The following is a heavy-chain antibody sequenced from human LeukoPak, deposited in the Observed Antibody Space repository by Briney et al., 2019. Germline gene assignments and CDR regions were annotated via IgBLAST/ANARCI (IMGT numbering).Heavy chain of an antibody. Sequence: ASVKVSCKASGGTFSSYAISWVRQAPGQGLEWMGRIIPILGIANYAQKFQGRVTITADKSTSTAYMELSSLRSEDTAVYYCANHFACGRTSCPPFDSWGQGTLVTVSS. CDR3: ANHFACGRTSCPPFDS. CDR2: IIPILGIA. J-gene: IGHJ4*02. CDR1: GGTFSSYA. V-gene: IGHV1-69*04. D-gene: IGHD2-2*01.